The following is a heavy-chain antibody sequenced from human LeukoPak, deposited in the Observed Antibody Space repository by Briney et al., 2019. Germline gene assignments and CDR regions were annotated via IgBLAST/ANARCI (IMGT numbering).Heavy chain of an antibody. CDR2: IYCDGSKT. D-gene: IGHD3-22*01. Sequence: GESLKISCQTSGYIFTDYWIGWVRQMPGKGLEWMAIIYCDGSKTIYSPSFQTQVTISVDKSTNTAYLQWTSLKASDTAIYYCARQGLYYDSRGYESPAYYMDVWGNGTTVVISS. J-gene: IGHJ6*03. V-gene: IGHV5-51*01. CDR3: ARQGLYYDSRGYESPAYYMDV. CDR1: GYIFTDYW.